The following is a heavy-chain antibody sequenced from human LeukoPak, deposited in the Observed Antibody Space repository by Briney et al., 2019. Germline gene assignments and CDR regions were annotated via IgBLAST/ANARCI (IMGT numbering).Heavy chain of an antibody. CDR2: IQYDGSNK. CDR3: AKVQTPFGVVIFEDY. J-gene: IGHJ4*02. V-gene: IGHV3-30*02. Sequence: GGSLRLSCAASGFTFSSYGMHWARQAPGKGPEWVAFIQYDGSNKEYADSVKGRFTISRDNSKNTLYLQLNSLRAEDTAVYYCAKVQTPFGVVIFEDYWGQGTLVTVSS. D-gene: IGHD3-3*01. CDR1: GFTFSSYG.